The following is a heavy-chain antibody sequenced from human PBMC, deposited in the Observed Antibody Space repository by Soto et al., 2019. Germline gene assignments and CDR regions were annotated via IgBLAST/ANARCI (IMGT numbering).Heavy chain of an antibody. CDR1: GGSISSGGYY. V-gene: IGHV4-31*03. J-gene: IGHJ5*02. CDR3: ARRVVPPTVNWFDP. Sequence: PSETLSLTCTVSGGSISSGGYYWSWIRQHPGKGLEWIGYIYYSGSTYYNPSLKSRVTISVDTSRNQFSLKLSSVTAADTAVYYCARRVVPPTVNWFDPWGQGTQVTVSS. D-gene: IGHD2-15*01. CDR2: IYYSGST.